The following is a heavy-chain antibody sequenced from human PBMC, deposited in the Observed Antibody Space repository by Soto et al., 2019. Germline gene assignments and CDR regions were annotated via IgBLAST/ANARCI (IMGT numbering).Heavy chain of an antibody. CDR1: GGSISSYY. CDR2: IYYSGST. J-gene: IGHJ6*03. V-gene: IGHV4-59*08. Sequence: NPSETLSLTCTVSGGSISSYYWSWIRQPPGKGLEWIGYIYYSGSTNYNPSLKSRVTISVDTSKNQFSLKLSSVTAADTAVYYCARHSTYYYYYMDVWGKGTTVTVSS. CDR3: ARHSTYYYYYMDV.